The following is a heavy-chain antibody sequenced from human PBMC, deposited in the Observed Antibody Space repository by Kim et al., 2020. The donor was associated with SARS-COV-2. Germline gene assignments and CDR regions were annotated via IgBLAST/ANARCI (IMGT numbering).Heavy chain of an antibody. CDR3: AKGPKTVGSYWYFDL. D-gene: IGHD2-15*01. V-gene: IGHV3-23*01. CDR2: ISGSGGST. Sequence: GGSLRLSCAAPGFTFSSYAMSWVRQAPGKGLEWVSAISGSGGSTYYADSVKGRFTISRDNSKNTLYLQMNSLRAEDTAVYYCAKGPKTVGSYWYFDLWGRGTLVTVSS. J-gene: IGHJ2*01. CDR1: GFTFSSYA.